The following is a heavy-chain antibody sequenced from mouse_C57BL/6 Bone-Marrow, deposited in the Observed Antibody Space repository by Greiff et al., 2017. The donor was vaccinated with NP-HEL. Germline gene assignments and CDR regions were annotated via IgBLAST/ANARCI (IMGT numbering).Heavy chain of an antibody. CDR2: INYDGSST. D-gene: IGHD1-1*01. J-gene: IGHJ1*03. CDR3: ARAPYYYGSSYCWYFDV. Sequence: EVKLMESEGGLVQPGSSMKLSCTASGFTFSDYYMAWVRQVPEKGLEWVANINYDGSSTYYLDSLKSRFIISRDNAKNILYLQMSSLKSEDTATYYCARAPYYYGSSYCWYFDVWGTGTTVTVSS. V-gene: IGHV5-16*01. CDR1: GFTFSDYY.